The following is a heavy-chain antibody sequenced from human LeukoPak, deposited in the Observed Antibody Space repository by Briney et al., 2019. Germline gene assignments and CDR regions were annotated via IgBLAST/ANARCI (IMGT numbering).Heavy chain of an antibody. D-gene: IGHD2-15*01. CDR1: GFTFSSYA. CDR3: AKDRGIVVVVAFDY. J-gene: IGHJ4*02. V-gene: IGHV3-23*01. CDR2: VSGSGGST. Sequence: GGSLRLSCAASGFTFSSYAMSWVRQAPGKGLEWVSAVSGSGGSTYYADSVKGRFTISRDNSKNTLYLQMNSLRAEDTAVYYCAKDRGIVVVVAFDYWGQGTLVTVSS.